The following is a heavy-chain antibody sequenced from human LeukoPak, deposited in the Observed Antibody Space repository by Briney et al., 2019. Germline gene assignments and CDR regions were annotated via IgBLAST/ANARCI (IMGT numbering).Heavy chain of an antibody. V-gene: IGHV4-59*01. J-gene: IGHJ4*02. D-gene: IGHD3-3*01. CDR3: ARYPHWSGTNYFDY. Sequence: TSETLSLTCAVSGASISSYFWSWIRQPPGKGLEYIGYIYYSGSTNYNPSLKSRVTISVDTSKNQFSLKLSSVTAADTAVYYCARYPHWSGTNYFDYWGQGTLVTVSS. CDR2: IYYSGST. CDR1: GASISSYF.